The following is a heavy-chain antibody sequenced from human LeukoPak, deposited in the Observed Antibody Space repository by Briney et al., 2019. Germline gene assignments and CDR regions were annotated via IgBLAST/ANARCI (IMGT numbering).Heavy chain of an antibody. D-gene: IGHD4-23*01. J-gene: IGHJ5*02. Sequence: ASVKVSCKASGYTFTGYCIHWVRQAPGQGLEWMGWINPYSGGTNYAQKFQGRVTMTSDTSISTAYMELSRLISDDTAVYYCARDRRWLTAWLDPWGQGTLVTVSS. V-gene: IGHV1-2*02. CDR1: GYTFTGYC. CDR3: ARDRRWLTAWLDP. CDR2: INPYSGGT.